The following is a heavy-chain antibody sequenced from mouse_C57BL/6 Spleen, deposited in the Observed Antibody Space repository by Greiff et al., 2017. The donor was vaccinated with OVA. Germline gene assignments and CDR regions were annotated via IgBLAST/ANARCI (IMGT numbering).Heavy chain of an antibody. CDR1: GSTFTSYW. V-gene: IGHV1-55*01. Sequence: QVQLQQPGAELVKPGASVKMSCKASGSTFTSYWITWVKQRPGEGLEWIGDIYPGSGSTNYNEKFKSKATLTVDTSSSTAYMQLSSLTSEASAVYYGASAVYYDYGVFDVWGQGTTLTVSS. CDR3: ASAVYYDYGVFDV. J-gene: IGHJ2*01. CDR2: IYPGSGST. D-gene: IGHD2-4*01.